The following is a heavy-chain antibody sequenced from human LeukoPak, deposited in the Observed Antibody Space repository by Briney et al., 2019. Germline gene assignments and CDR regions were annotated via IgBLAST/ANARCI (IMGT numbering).Heavy chain of an antibody. CDR2: IYTSGST. V-gene: IGHV4-61*02. D-gene: IGHD2-2*02. Sequence: PSETLSLTCTVSGGSISSGSYYWSWIRQPAGKGLEWIGRIYTSGSTTYNPSLKSRVTISVDTSKNQFSLKLSSVTAADTAVYYCARGYCSSTSCYKRWAFDIWGQGTMVTVSS. CDR3: ARGYCSSTSCYKRWAFDI. J-gene: IGHJ3*02. CDR1: GGSISSGSYY.